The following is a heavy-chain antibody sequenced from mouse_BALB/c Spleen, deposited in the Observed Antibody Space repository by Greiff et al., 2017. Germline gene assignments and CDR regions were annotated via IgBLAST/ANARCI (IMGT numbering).Heavy chain of an antibody. D-gene: IGHD1-1*01. J-gene: IGHJ3*01. CDR1: GYTFTSYV. V-gene: IGHV1-14*01. Sequence: VQLKQSGPELVKPGASVTMSCKASGYTFTSYVMHWVKQKPGQGLEWIGYINPYNDGTKYNEKFKGKATLTSDKSSSTAYMELRSLTSEDSAVYYCARTTVVEGAWFAYWGQGTLVTVSA. CDR2: INPYNDGT. CDR3: ARTTVVEGAWFAY.